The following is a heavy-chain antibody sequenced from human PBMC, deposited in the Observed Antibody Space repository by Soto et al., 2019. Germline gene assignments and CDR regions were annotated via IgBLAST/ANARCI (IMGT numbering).Heavy chain of an antibody. Sequence: QVQLVESGGGVVQPEMSLRLSCAASGFTFSNYGMHWVRQAPGKGLEWVAVILNDGSNRYHADSVKDRFTISRDNSKNTLYLQMNSLRAEDTAVYYCARDDEYSGNGMDVWGQGTTVTVS. D-gene: IGHD3-10*01. CDR1: GFTFSNYG. V-gene: IGHV3-33*01. CDR3: ARDDEYSGNGMDV. CDR2: ILNDGSNR. J-gene: IGHJ6*02.